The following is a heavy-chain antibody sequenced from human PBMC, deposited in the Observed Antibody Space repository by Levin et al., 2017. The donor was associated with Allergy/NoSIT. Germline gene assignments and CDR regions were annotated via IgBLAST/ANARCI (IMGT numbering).Heavy chain of an antibody. CDR1: GGSISSYY. CDR3: ARHGYSSGRDAFDI. CDR2: IYYSGST. J-gene: IGHJ3*02. D-gene: IGHD6-19*01. V-gene: IGHV4-59*01. Sequence: SCTVSGGSISSYYWSWIRQPPGKGLEWIGYIYYSGSTNYNPSLKSRVTISVDTSKNQFSLKLSSVTAADTAVYYCARHGYSSGRDAFDIWGQGTMVTVSS.